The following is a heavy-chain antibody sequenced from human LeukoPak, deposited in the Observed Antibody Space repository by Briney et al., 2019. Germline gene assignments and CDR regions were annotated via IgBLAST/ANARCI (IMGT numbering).Heavy chain of an antibody. CDR1: GYTFTGYY. CDR2: INPNSGGT. D-gene: IGHD3-3*01. CDR3: ARQFWSGYYDY. J-gene: IGHJ4*02. V-gene: IGHV1-2*02. Sequence: ASVKVSCKASGYTFTGYYMHWVGQAPGQGVEWMGWINPNSGGTNYAQKFQGRVTITRDTSISTAYMELSRLRSDDTAVYYCARQFWSGYYDYWGQGTLVTVSS.